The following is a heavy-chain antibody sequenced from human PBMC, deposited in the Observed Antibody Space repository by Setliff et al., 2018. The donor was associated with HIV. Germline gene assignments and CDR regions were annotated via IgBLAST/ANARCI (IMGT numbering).Heavy chain of an antibody. CDR3: ARGPLSSSWYNWFDP. V-gene: IGHV3-21*01. CDR1: GFTFSSYS. CDR2: ISSSSSYI. Sequence: GESLKISCAASGFTFSSYSMNWVRQAPGKGLEWVSSISSSSSYIYYADSVKGRFTISRDNAKNSLYLQMNSLRAEDTAVYYCARGPLSSSWYNWFDPWGQGTQVTVSS. J-gene: IGHJ5*02. D-gene: IGHD6-13*01.